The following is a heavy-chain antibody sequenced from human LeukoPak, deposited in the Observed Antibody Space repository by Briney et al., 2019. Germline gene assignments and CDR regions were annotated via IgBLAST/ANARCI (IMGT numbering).Heavy chain of an antibody. D-gene: IGHD2-2*01. CDR1: GGSISSSSYY. CDR3: ASRYCSSSSCHLIGGY. J-gene: IGHJ4*02. Sequence: PSETLSLTCAVSGGSISSSSYYWGWIRQPPGEGLEWIGGFHHSGSTYYNPSLKSRVTISVDTSKNQFSLKVSSVTAADTAVYYRASRYCSSSSCHLIGGYWGQGTLVTVSS. V-gene: IGHV4-39*01. CDR2: FHHSGST.